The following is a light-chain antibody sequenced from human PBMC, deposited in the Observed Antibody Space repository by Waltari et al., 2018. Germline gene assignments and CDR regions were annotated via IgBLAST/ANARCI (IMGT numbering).Light chain of an antibody. CDR3: QQFHDYPWT. CDR1: QGISTY. CDR2: EVS. J-gene: IGKJ1*01. V-gene: IGKV1-9*01. Sequence: IQLTQSPSSLSASVGDTVTITCRASQGISTYLAWLQQKPGRAPKVLIFEVSMLQSLVPSRFSGIGSGLDFTLTISSLQPEDVATYYCQQFHDYPWTFGQGTKVEIK.